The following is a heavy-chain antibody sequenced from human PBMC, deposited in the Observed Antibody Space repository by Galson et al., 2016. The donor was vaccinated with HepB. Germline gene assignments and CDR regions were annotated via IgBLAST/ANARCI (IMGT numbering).Heavy chain of an antibody. J-gene: IGHJ6*03. Sequence: SLRLSCAASGFTFNSYGMHWVRQAPGKGLEWLAFISFDGNNKDYADSVKARFTISIDKSTKTLYLHMNSLRLEDTDLYDCSTDSPGYWAYYHYYYMDVWGKGTTVTVSS. CDR1: GFTFNSYG. CDR3: STDSPGYWAYYHYYYMDV. D-gene: IGHD5-18*01. V-gene: IGHV3-30*03. CDR2: ISFDGNNK.